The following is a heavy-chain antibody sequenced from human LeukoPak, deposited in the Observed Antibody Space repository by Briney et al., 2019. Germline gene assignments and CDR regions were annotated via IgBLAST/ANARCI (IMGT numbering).Heavy chain of an antibody. CDR1: GGTFSSYA. Sequence: SVKVSCKASGGTFSSYAISWVRQAPGQGLEWMGGIIPIFGTANYAQKFQGRVTITADKSTSTAYMELSSLRSEDTAVYYCARDNYYDSSPYFDYWGQGPLVTVSS. D-gene: IGHD3-22*01. V-gene: IGHV1-69*06. J-gene: IGHJ4*02. CDR2: IIPIFGTA. CDR3: ARDNYYDSSPYFDY.